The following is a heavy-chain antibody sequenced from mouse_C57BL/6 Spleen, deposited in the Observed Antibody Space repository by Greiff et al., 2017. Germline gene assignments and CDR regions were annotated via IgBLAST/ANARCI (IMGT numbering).Heavy chain of an antibody. V-gene: IGHV1-7*01. D-gene: IGHD1-1*01. CDR1: GYTFTSYW. J-gene: IGHJ2*01. CDR2: INPSSGYT. CDR3: ARGGTTLEADD. Sequence: QVQLLQSGAELAKPGASVKLSCKASGYTFTSYWMHWVKQRPGQGLEWIGYINPSSGYTKYNQKFKGQVTLTADKASSTAYMQLSSLTYEDSAVYYCARGGTTLEADDWGQGTTLTVSS.